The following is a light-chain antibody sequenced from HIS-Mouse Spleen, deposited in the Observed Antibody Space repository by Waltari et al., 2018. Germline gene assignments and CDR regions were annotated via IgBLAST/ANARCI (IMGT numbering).Light chain of an antibody. CDR3: YSAADSKVV. CDR2: KDS. Sequence: SYELTQPSSVSVSPGQTARITCSGDVLAKKYARWFQQKPGQAPVLVIYKDSERPSGLTERFSGSSSGITVTLTISGAQVEAEADYYCYSAADSKVVFGGVTKLTVL. V-gene: IGLV3-27*01. J-gene: IGLJ2*01. CDR1: VLAKKY.